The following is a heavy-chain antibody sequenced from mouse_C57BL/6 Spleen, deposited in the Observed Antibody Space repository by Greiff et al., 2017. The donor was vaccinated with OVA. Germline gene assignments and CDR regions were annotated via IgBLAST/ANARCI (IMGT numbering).Heavy chain of an antibody. D-gene: IGHD1-1*01. J-gene: IGHJ2*01. CDR1: GYTFTSYW. CDR3: ARSYGSSSHYFDY. CDR2: IDPSDSYT. V-gene: IGHV1-59*01. Sequence: QVQLKQPGAELVRPGTSVKLSCKASGYTFTSYWMHWVKQRPGQGLEWIGVIDPSDSYTNYNQKFKGKATLTVDTSSSTAYMQLSSLTSEDSAVYYCARSYGSSSHYFDYWGQGTTLTVSS.